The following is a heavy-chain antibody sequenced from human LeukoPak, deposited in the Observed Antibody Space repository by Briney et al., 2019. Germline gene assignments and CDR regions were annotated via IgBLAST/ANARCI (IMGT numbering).Heavy chain of an antibody. CDR3: ARGPPERHCGGDCYWYFDL. J-gene: IGHJ2*01. Sequence: PGGSLRLSCAASGFTFSSYAMSWVRQAPGKGLEWVSGITGSGGNTYYADSVKGRFTISRDNSKNTLYLQMNSLRTEDTAVYYCARGPPERHCGGDCYWYFDLWGRGTLVTVSS. CDR2: ITGSGGNT. D-gene: IGHD2-21*02. CDR1: GFTFSSYA. V-gene: IGHV3-23*01.